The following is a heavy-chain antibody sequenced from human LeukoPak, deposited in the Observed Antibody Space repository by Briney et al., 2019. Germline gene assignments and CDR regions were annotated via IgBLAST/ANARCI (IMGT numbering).Heavy chain of an antibody. J-gene: IGHJ4*02. CDR1: GFTFSAYW. CDR2: LKQDGSEI. Sequence: GGSRRLSCAAPGFTFSAYWRNWSRKAPGKGLKWVAILKQDGSEILYVDSVKGRFTISRDNAKNSLYLQMNSLRAEDTAVYYCAGGAGWSIDYWGQGTLVTVSS. D-gene: IGHD2-15*01. CDR3: AGGAGWSIDY. V-gene: IGHV3-7*01.